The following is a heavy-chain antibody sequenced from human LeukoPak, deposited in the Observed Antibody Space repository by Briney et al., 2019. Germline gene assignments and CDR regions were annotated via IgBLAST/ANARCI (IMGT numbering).Heavy chain of an antibody. CDR2: IYSSGNT. CDR1: GGSISSGIYY. CDR3: GRDLNGVTDP. D-gene: IGHD3-16*02. Sequence: SQTLSLTCTVSGGSISSGIYYWSWIRQPAGKGLEWIGRIYSSGNTNYNPSLKSRVTISVDTSKNQFSLKLSSVTAADTPMYYCGRDLNGVTDPWGQGTLVTVSS. V-gene: IGHV4-61*02. J-gene: IGHJ5*02.